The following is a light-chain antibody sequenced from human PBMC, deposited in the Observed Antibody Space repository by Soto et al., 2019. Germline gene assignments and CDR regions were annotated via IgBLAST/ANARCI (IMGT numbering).Light chain of an antibody. CDR2: GAS. J-gene: IGKJ1*01. Sequence: EVVMTQSPAILSVSPGERATLSCRASQSVGINVAWYQQKPGQAPRRLIFGASIRATGIPDRFSGSGSGTDFTLTISGLEPEDFAVYYCQQYGSSPSTFGQGTKVDIK. CDR3: QQYGSSPST. V-gene: IGKV3-20*01. CDR1: QSVGIN.